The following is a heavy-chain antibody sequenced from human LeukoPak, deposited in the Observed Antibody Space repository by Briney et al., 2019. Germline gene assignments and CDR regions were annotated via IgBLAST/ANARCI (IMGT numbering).Heavy chain of an antibody. CDR2: ISGSGGST. V-gene: IGHV3-23*01. CDR1: GFTFSSYA. J-gene: IGHJ6*03. D-gene: IGHD2-15*01. CDR3: AKEGGSPPSRQLVVVAYYYYYMDV. Sequence: PGGSLRLSCAASGFTFSSYAMSWVRQAPGKGLEWVSAISGSGGSTYYADSVKGRFTISRDNSKNTLYLQMNSLRAEDTAVYYCAKEGGSPPSRQLVVVAYYYYYMDVWGKGTTVTVSS.